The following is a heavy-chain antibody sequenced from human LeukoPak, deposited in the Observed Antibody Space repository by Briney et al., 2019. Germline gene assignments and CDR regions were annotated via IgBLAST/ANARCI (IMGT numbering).Heavy chain of an antibody. Sequence: GGSLRLSCAASGFTFSSYGMHWVRQAPGKGLEWVAVISYDGSNKYYADSVKGRFTISRDNSKNTLYLQMNSLRAEDTAVYYCARDRITMVRGPVDYWGQGTLVTVSS. CDR1: GFTFSSYG. J-gene: IGHJ4*02. V-gene: IGHV3-30*03. D-gene: IGHD3-10*01. CDR2: ISYDGSNK. CDR3: ARDRITMVRGPVDY.